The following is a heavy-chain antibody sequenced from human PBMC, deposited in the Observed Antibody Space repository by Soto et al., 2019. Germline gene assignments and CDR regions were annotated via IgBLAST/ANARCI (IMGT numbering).Heavy chain of an antibody. CDR2: IGHSDSYT. V-gene: IGHV5-10-1*01. CDR1: GYNFTIYW. D-gene: IGHD6-13*01. J-gene: IGHJ4*02. Sequence: GQSLTISCMASGYNFTIYWRSWVRQMPGRVPGWMGGIGHSDSYTNYSASFPGHVTISADTSILNTYMQWSSVKAAYTCMQYYATHRSAYSSSWLTYCAYWGQGTLVPVSP. CDR3: ATHRSAYSSSWLTYCAY.